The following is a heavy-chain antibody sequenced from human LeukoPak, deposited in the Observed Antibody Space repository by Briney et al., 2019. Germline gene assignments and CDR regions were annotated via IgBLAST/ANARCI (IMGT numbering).Heavy chain of an antibody. D-gene: IGHD3-22*01. V-gene: IGHV3-11*01. J-gene: IGHJ1*01. CDR3: ASSDYYDSSGYAW. CDR1: GFTFSDYY. CDR2: ISSSGSTI. Sequence: GGSLRLSCAASGFTFSDYYMSWIRQAPGKGLEWVSYISSSGSTIYYADSVKGRFTTSRDNAKNSLYLQMNSLRAEDTAVYYCASSDYYDSSGYAWWGQGTLVTVSS.